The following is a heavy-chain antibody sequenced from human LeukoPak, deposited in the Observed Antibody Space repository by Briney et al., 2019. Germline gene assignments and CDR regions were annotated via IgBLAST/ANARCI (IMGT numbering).Heavy chain of an antibody. CDR2: IYYSGST. CDR3: ARSGYSSDFDY. V-gene: IGHV4-59*08. Sequence: SETLSLTCTVSGGSISSYYWSWIRQPPGKGLEWIGYIYYSGSTNYNPSLKSRVTISVDTSKNQFSLKLSSVTATDTAVYYCARSGYSSDFDYWGQGTLVTVSS. J-gene: IGHJ4*02. CDR1: GGSISSYY. D-gene: IGHD6-19*01.